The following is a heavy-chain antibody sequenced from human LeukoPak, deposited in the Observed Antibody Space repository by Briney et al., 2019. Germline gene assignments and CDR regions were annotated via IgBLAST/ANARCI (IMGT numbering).Heavy chain of an antibody. V-gene: IGHV4-39*01. CDR3: ARGRITMVRGVNYFDY. CDR2: IYYSGST. D-gene: IGHD3-10*01. CDR1: GGSISSSSYY. J-gene: IGHJ4*02. Sequence: SETLSLTCTVSGGSISSSSYYWGWIRQPPGKGLEWIGSIYYSGSTYYNPSLKSRVTISVDTPKNQFSLKLSSVTAADTAVYYCARGRITMVRGVNYFDYWGQGTLVTVSS.